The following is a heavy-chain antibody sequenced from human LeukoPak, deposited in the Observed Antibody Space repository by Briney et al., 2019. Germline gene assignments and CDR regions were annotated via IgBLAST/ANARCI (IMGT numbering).Heavy chain of an antibody. Sequence: SETLSLTCTVSGGSISSYYWSWIRQPPGKGLEWIGYIYYSGSTNYNPSFKSRVTISVDTSKNQFSLKLSSVTAADTAVYYCARGIGLLRNYYYYGMDVWGQGTTVTVSS. CDR1: GGSISSYY. CDR3: ARGIGLLRNYYYYGMDV. D-gene: IGHD3/OR15-3a*01. J-gene: IGHJ6*02. CDR2: IYYSGST. V-gene: IGHV4-59*01.